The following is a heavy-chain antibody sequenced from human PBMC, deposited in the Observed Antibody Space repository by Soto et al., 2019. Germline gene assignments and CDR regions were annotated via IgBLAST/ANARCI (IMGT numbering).Heavy chain of an antibody. CDR3: ARYCSGGSCYGTVDAFDI. V-gene: IGHV3-21*01. CDR1: GFTFSSYS. J-gene: IGHJ3*02. CDR2: ISSSSSYI. D-gene: IGHD2-15*01. Sequence: GGSLRLSCAASGFTFSSYSMNWVRQAPGKGLEWVSSISSSSSYIYYADSVKGRFTISRDNAKNSLYLQMNSLRAEDTAVYYCARYCSGGSCYGTVDAFDIWGQGTMVTV.